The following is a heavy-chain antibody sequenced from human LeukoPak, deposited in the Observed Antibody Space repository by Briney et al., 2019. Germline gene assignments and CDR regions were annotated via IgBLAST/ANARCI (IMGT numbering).Heavy chain of an antibody. CDR2: ISSSSSTI. Sequence: GGSLRLSCAASGFTFSSYSMNWVRQAPGKGLEWVSYISSSSSTIYYADSVKGRFTISRDNAKNSLYLQMNSLRAEDTAVYYCAREGPVTHLFDYWGQEPWSPSPQ. CDR3: AREGPVTHLFDY. CDR1: GFTFSSYS. J-gene: IGHJ4*01. D-gene: IGHD4-23*01. V-gene: IGHV3-48*01.